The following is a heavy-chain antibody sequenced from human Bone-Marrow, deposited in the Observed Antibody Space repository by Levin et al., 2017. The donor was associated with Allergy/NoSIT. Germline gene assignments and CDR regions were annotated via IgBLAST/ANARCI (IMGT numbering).Heavy chain of an antibody. D-gene: IGHD3-22*01. CDR3: ARIPSTSGYYYYYYYYGMDV. CDR1: GGSFSGYY. V-gene: IGHV4-34*01. CDR2: INHSGST. J-gene: IGHJ6*02. Sequence: SETLSLTCAVYGGSFSGYYWSWIRQPPGKGLEWIGEINHSGSTNYNPSLKSRVTISVDTSKNQFSLKLSSVTAADTAVYYCARIPSTSGYYYYYYYYGMDVWGQGTTVTVSS.